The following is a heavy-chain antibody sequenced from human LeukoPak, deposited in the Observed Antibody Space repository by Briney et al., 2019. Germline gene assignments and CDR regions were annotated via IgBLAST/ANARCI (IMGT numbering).Heavy chain of an antibody. Sequence: PSETLSLTCAVYGGSFSGYYWSWIRQPPGKGLEWIGEINHSGSTNYNPSLKSRVTISVDTSKNQFSLQLSSVTAADTAVYYCARIDEYSLFDPWGQGTLVTVSS. CDR3: ARIDEYSLFDP. CDR2: INHSGST. D-gene: IGHD5-18*01. V-gene: IGHV4-34*01. CDR1: GGSFSGYY. J-gene: IGHJ5*02.